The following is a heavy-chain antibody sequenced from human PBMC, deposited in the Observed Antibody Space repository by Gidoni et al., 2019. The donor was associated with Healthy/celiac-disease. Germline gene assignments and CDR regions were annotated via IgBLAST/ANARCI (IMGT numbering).Heavy chain of an antibody. CDR1: GFTFSSYG. CDR3: AKDEYSSSWGTKYYYYYGMDV. V-gene: IGHV3-30*18. D-gene: IGHD6-13*01. J-gene: IGHJ6*02. Sequence: QVQLVESGGGVVQPGRSLRLPCAASGFTFSSYGLPWVRQAPGKGLEWVAVISYDGSNKYYADSVKCRFTISRDNSKNTLYLQMNSLRAEDTAVYYCAKDEYSSSWGTKYYYYYGMDVWGQGTTVTVSS. CDR2: ISYDGSNK.